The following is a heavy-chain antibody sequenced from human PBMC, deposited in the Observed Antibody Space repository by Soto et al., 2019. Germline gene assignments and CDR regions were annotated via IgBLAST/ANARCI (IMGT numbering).Heavy chain of an antibody. J-gene: IGHJ4*02. CDR1: GFTFSSYW. CDR2: IKQDGSEK. Sequence: EVQLVESGGGLVQPGGSLRLSCAASGFTFSSYWMSWVRQAPGKGLEWVANIKQDGSEKYYVDSVKGRFTISRDNAKNSLYLQMNSLRAEDTAVYYCARPPSPPTPYYFDYWGQGTLVTVSS. V-gene: IGHV3-7*01. CDR3: ARPPSPPTPYYFDY.